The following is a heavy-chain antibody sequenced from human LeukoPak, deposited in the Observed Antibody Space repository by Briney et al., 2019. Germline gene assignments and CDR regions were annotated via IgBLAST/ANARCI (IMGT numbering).Heavy chain of an antibody. J-gene: IGHJ4*02. Sequence: GGSLRLSCAASGFTFSSYDMHWVRQATGKGLEWVSAIGTAGDPYYPGSVMGRFTISRDNAKNTLYLQMNSLRAEDTAVYYCAKELVVRAGDYFDYWGQGTLVTVSS. V-gene: IGHV3-13*05. CDR1: GFTFSSYD. CDR3: AKELVVRAGDYFDY. D-gene: IGHD2-2*01. CDR2: IGTAGDP.